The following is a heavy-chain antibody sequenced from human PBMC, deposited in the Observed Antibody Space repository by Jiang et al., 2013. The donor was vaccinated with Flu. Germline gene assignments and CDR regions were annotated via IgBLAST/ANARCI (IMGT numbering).Heavy chain of an antibody. CDR1: GFTFSSYA. CDR3: AKEPRRLVVTAIQFQH. V-gene: IGHV3-23*01. D-gene: IGHD2-21*02. Sequence: VQLLESGGGLVQPGGSLRLSCAASGFTFSSYAMSWVRQAPGKGLEWVSAISGSGGSTYYADSVKGRFTISRDNSKNTLYLQMNSLRAEDTAVYYCAKEPRRLVVTAIQFQHVGPGHPGPPPP. J-gene: IGHJ1*01. CDR2: ISGSGGST.